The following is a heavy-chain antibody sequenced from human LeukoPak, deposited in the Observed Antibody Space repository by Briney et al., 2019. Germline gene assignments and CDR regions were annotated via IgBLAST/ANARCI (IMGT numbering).Heavy chain of an antibody. CDR2: INHSGSA. CDR3: ASAYPGNEALSMDV. Sequence: SETLSLTCAVYGGSFSGYYWSWIRQPPGKGLEWIGEINHSGSANYNPSLKSRVTISIDTSKNQFSLKLSSVTAADTAVYYCASAYPGNEALSMDVWGQGTTVTV. J-gene: IGHJ6*02. D-gene: IGHD1-1*01. CDR1: GGSFSGYY. V-gene: IGHV4-34*01.